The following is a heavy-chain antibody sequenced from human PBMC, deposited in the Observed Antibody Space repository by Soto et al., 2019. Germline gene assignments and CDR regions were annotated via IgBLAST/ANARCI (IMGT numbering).Heavy chain of an antibody. V-gene: IGHV1-69*04. CDR3: ARDGYSYGRRYNWFDP. D-gene: IGHD5-18*01. CDR1: GGTFSSYT. CDR2: IIPILGIA. Sequence: AASVKVSCKASGGTFSSYTISWVRQAPGQGLEWMGRIIPILGIANYAQKFQGRVTITADKSTSTAYMELSSLRSEDTAVYYCARDGYSYGRRYNWFDPWGQGTLVTVSS. J-gene: IGHJ5*02.